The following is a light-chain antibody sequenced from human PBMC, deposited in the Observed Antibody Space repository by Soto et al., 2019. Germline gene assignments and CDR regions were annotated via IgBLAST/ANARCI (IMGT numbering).Light chain of an antibody. Sequence: ASRMTQSPSSLSASIRDRVTITCRASQGIGTYLAWYQQKPGKAPNLLIYAASILESGVPSRFSGSGSGSDFTLTISNLQSEDFATYYCQQYYTYPRTFGQGTKVDIK. J-gene: IGKJ1*01. CDR2: AAS. CDR1: QGIGTY. CDR3: QQYYTYPRT. V-gene: IGKV1-8*01.